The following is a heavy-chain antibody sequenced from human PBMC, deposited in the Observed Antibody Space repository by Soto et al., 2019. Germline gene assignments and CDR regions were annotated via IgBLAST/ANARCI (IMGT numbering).Heavy chain of an antibody. J-gene: IGHJ4*02. V-gene: IGHV1-2*02. D-gene: IGHD2-2*01. CDR3: ARGYCSSIGCSHYFDY. CDR1: GYTFTGNY. CDR2: INPTTGGT. Sequence: QVQLVQSGAEVKKPGASVKVSCKASGYTFTGNYMHWVRQAPGQGLEWMALINPTTGGTNYAQKFQGRVTVTWDTSISTGYMELSRLRSDATAIYYCARGYCSSIGCSHYFDYWGQGTLVTVSS.